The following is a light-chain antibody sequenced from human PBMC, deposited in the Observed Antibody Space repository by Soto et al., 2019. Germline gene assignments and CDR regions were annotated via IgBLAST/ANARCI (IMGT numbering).Light chain of an antibody. CDR3: SSYTASITYV. CDR2: GVT. Sequence: QSALTQPASVSGSPGQSITISCTGTSSDVGRYNYVSWYQQHPGKAPKLIIYGVTYRPSGVSNRFSGSKSGDTASLTISGLQAEDEADYYCSSYTASITYVFGTGTKLTVL. CDR1: SSDVGRYNY. V-gene: IGLV2-14*01. J-gene: IGLJ1*01.